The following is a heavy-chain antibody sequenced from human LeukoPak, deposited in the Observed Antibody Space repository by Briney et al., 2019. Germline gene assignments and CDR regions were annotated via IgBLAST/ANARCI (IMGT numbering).Heavy chain of an antibody. Sequence: SETLSLTCAVYGGSLSGHYWSWIRQPPGKGLEWIGEINHSGSTNYNPSLKSRVTISVDTSKNQLSLKLSSVTAADTAVFYCARREGSGYYWSDYWGQGTLVTVSS. CDR1: GGSLSGHY. J-gene: IGHJ4*02. CDR2: INHSGST. CDR3: ARREGSGYYWSDY. D-gene: IGHD3-22*01. V-gene: IGHV4-34*01.